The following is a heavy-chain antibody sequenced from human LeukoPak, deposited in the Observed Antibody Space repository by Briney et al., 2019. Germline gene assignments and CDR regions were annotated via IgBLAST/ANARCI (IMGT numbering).Heavy chain of an antibody. J-gene: IGHJ5*01. V-gene: IGHV1-2*02. CDR3: AKDQERIFELLHANFDS. CDR1: GYTFTDYY. D-gene: IGHD4/OR15-4a*01. Sequence: ASVKVSCKASGYTFTDYYIHWVRQAPGQGLQWLGWINPNSGGTNYAQNFHGRVTLTRDTSINTAYMELARLTFDEPAVYNCAKDQERIFELLHANFDSWGQGTLVTVSS. CDR2: INPNSGGT.